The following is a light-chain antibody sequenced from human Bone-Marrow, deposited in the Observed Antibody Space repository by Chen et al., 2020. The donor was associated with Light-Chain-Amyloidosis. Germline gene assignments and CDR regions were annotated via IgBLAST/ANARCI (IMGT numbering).Light chain of an antibody. CDR2: RNN. V-gene: IGLV1-47*01. J-gene: IGLJ1*01. CDR1: SSNIGTNY. Sequence: QSVLTQPPSASGTPGQRVTISCSGASSNIGTNYVYWYQHFPGAAPTLLIHRNNQRPSGVPDRVSASKSGTSAFLAISGLRSEDEADYYCAAWDGSLSGYVFGTGTKVIVL. CDR3: AAWDGSLSGYV.